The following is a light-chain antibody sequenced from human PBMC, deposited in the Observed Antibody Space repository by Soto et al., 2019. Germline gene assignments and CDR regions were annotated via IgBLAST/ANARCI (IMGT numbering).Light chain of an antibody. CDR2: EVS. CDR3: SSYTSSRV. J-gene: IGLJ3*02. V-gene: IGLV2-14*01. Sequence: QSALTQPASVSGSPGQSITISCTGTSSDVGGYNYVSWYQQHPGKAPKLMIYEVSNRPSGVSNRFSGSKSGNTASLTISGLQAEDEADYYCSSYTSSRVFGGGPKVTVL. CDR1: SSDVGGYNY.